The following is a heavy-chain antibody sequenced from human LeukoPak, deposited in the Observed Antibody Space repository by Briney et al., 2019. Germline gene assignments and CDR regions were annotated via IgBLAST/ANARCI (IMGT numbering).Heavy chain of an antibody. V-gene: IGHV3-66*01. CDR1: GFTVSDNY. CDR2: IYSGGST. CDR3: AGVPIRRDMTRGVGSMVV. Sequence: GGSLRLSCTASGFTVSDNYMTWVRQAPGKGLEWVSIIYSGGSTFYANSVKGRFTISRDNSKNTVYLQVSSLRADDTAVYYCAGVPIRRDMTRGVGSMVVWGQGTTVTVSS. J-gene: IGHJ6*02. D-gene: IGHD3-10*01.